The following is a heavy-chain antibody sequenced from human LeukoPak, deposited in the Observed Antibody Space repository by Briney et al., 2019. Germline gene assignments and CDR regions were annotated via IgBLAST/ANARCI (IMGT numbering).Heavy chain of an antibody. CDR3: AKDITSIAAARGSWFDP. Sequence: GGSLRLSCAASGFTFSSYWMSWVRQAPGKGLEWVSAISGSGGSTYYADSVKGRFTISRDNSKNTLYLQMNSLRAEDTAVYYCAKDITSIAAARGSWFDPWGQGTLVTVSS. D-gene: IGHD6-13*01. V-gene: IGHV3-23*01. J-gene: IGHJ5*02. CDR2: ISGSGGST. CDR1: GFTFSSYW.